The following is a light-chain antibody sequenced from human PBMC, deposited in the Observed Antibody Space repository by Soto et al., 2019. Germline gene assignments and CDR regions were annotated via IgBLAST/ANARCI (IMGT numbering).Light chain of an antibody. J-gene: IGLJ2*01. CDR3: SSKRDKKTDL. V-gene: IGLV2-14*03. CDR2: DVA. CDR1: SRDIGAYDY. Sequence: QSALTQPASVSGSPGQLITISCTGTSRDIGAYDYACWYQQHPGQAPRLIIYDVAERPSGISDRFSGSRSGNTASLTISGLRPEDEAYYYCSSKRDKKTDLFAGGTKLTVL.